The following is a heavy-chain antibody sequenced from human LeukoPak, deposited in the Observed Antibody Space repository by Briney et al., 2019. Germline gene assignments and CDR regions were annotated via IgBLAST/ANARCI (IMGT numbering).Heavy chain of an antibody. CDR3: ARVGYYASRNYYTDRGAFDY. CDR1: GNSFGDYY. D-gene: IGHD3-10*01. Sequence: SETLSLSCTVSGNSFGDYYWSWIRQPPGKGLEWIGYIYYSGSTNYNPSLKSRVTISVDTSKNQFSLKLSSLTAADTAVYYCARVGYYASRNYYTDRGAFDYWGQGTLVIVSS. CDR2: IYYSGST. J-gene: IGHJ4*02. V-gene: IGHV4-59*01.